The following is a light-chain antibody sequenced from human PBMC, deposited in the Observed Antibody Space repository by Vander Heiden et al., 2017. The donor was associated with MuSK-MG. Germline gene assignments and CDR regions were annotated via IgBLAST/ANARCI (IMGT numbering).Light chain of an antibody. CDR1: QDISNY. Sequence: DIQMTQSPSSLSASVGDRVTITCQASQDISNYLNWYQQKPGKAPKLLIYDASNLETGVPSRFSGSGSGTDFTFTISSLQPEDFATYYCQQYDNLLITFGQGTPLEIK. J-gene: IGKJ5*01. CDR3: QQYDNLLIT. V-gene: IGKV1-33*01. CDR2: DAS.